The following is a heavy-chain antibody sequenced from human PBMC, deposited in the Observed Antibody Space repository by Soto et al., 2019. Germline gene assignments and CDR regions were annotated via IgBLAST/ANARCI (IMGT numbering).Heavy chain of an antibody. CDR3: ARDRSNYQWLVHPIDY. CDR1: GYTFTSYA. D-gene: IGHD6-19*01. V-gene: IGHV1-3*01. CDR2: INAGNGNT. Sequence: ASVKVSCKASGYTFTSYAMHWVRQAPGQRLEWMGWINAGNGNTKYSQKFQGRVTITRDTSASTAYMELSSLRSEDTAVYYCARDRSNYQWLVHPIDYWGQGTLVTVSS. J-gene: IGHJ4*02.